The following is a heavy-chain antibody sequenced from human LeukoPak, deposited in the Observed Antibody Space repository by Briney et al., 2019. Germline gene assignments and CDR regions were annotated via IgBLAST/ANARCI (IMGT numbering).Heavy chain of an antibody. D-gene: IGHD3-22*01. V-gene: IGHV1-69*05. Sequence: GASVKVPCKASGGTFSSYAISWVRQAPGQGLEWMGGIIPIFGTANYAQKFQGRVTITTDESTSTAYMELSSLRSEDTAVYYCAREPYYYDSSGYHYFDYWGQGTLVTVSS. CDR1: GGTFSSYA. CDR3: AREPYYYDSSGYHYFDY. CDR2: IIPIFGTA. J-gene: IGHJ4*02.